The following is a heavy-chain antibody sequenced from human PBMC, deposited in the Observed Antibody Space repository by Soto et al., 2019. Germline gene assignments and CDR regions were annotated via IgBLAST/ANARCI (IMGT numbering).Heavy chain of an antibody. CDR1: GGSISSGDYY. V-gene: IGHV4-30-4*01. D-gene: IGHD3-22*01. J-gene: IGHJ3*02. Sequence: KASETLSLTCTVSGGSISSGDYYWSWIRQPPGKGLEWIGYIYYSGSTYYNPSLKSRVTISVDTPKNQFSLKLSSVTAADTAVYYCARATHYYDSSGYYLDAFDIWGQGTMVTVSS. CDR3: ARATHYYDSSGYYLDAFDI. CDR2: IYYSGST.